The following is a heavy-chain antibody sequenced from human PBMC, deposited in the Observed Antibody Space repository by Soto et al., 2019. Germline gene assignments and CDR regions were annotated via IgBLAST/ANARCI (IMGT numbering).Heavy chain of an antibody. CDR2: IYHSGST. J-gene: IGHJ5*02. CDR3: ARDRRGGAAGGWFDP. V-gene: IGHV4-30-2*01. CDR1: GGSISSGGYS. D-gene: IGHD6-13*01. Sequence: SETLSLTCAVSGGSISSGGYSWSWIRQPPGKGLEWIGYIYHSGSTYYNPSLKSRVTISVDRSKNQSSLKLSSVTAADTAVYYCARDRRGGAAGGWFDPWGQGTLVTAPQ.